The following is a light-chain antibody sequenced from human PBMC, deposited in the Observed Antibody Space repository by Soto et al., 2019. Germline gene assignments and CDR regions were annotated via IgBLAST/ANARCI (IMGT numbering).Light chain of an antibody. CDR1: QSVSSN. CDR3: QQYNNWPMYT. V-gene: IGKV3-15*01. CDR2: GAS. Sequence: EIVMTQSPATLSVSPGERATLSCRASQSVSSNLAWYQQKPGQAPRLLIYGASTRATRIPARFSGSGSGTEFTLTISSLQSEDFAVYYCQQYNNWPMYTFGQGTRVQI. J-gene: IGKJ2*01.